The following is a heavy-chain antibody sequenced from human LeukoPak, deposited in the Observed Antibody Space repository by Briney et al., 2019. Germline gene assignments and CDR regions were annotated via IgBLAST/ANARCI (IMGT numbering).Heavy chain of an antibody. D-gene: IGHD2-15*01. Sequence: GGSLRLSCAASGFTFSNYAMSWVRQGPGGGLECVSAINTSGGRTYYADSVKGRFTISRDNSKNTLHLQMNSLRAEDTAVYHCARQLGYCSDGSCYFDYWGQGTLVTVSS. CDR1: GFTFSNYA. V-gene: IGHV3-23*01. J-gene: IGHJ4*02. CDR2: INTSGGRT. CDR3: ARQLGYCSDGSCYFDY.